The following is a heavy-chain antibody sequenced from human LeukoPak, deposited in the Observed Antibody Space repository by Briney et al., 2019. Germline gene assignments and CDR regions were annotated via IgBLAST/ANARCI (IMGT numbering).Heavy chain of an antibody. J-gene: IGHJ4*02. D-gene: IGHD2-2*01. CDR3: TTLRGGVVVPAAMYYFDY. CDR2: IKSKTDGGTT. Sequence: GGSLRLSYAASGFTFSNAWMSWVRQAPGKGLDWGGRIKSKTDGGTTDYAAPVKGRFTISRDDSKNTLYLQMNSLKTEDTAVYYCTTLRGGVVVPAAMYYFDYWGQGALVTVSS. V-gene: IGHV3-15*01. CDR1: GFTFSNAW.